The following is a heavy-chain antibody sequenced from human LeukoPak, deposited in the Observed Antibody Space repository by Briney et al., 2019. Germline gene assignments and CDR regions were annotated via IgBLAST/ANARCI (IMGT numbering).Heavy chain of an antibody. D-gene: IGHD2-15*01. Sequence: GESLKISCKGSGYSINNYWIAWVRQMPGKGLEWMGIIYPADSDIRYSPSFQGQVTISADKSISAAYLQWNSLKASDTAMYYCARQEYCSGASCYTWFDPWGQGTLVTVSS. V-gene: IGHV5-51*01. CDR3: ARQEYCSGASCYTWFDP. CDR1: GYSINNYW. J-gene: IGHJ5*02. CDR2: IYPADSDI.